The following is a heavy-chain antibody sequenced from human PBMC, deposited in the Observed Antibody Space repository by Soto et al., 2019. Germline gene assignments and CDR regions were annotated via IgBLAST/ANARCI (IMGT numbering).Heavy chain of an antibody. CDR1: GSTPSINW. CDR3: ARDTYYYDSSDHFSADAFDI. J-gene: IGHJ3*02. Sequence: EVQLVESGGGLVQPGGSLGLSFPALGSTPSINWFPGVGQAPGRGLVWAYRISNDGSSTNSADSVKGRFTISRDNAKNTVYLQMNSLRAEDTAVYYCARDTYYYDSSDHFSADAFDIWGQGTMVTVSS. CDR2: ISNDGSST. D-gene: IGHD3-22*01. V-gene: IGHV3-74*01.